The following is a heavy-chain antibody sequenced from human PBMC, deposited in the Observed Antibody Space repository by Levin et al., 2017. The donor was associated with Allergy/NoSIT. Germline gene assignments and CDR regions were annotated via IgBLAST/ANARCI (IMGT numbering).Heavy chain of an antibody. V-gene: IGHV3-30-3*01. D-gene: IGHD3-22*01. J-gene: IGHJ4*02. CDR1: GFTFSDYT. Sequence: SCAASGFTFSDYTMHWVRQAPGKGLEWVAVISSDGTNKYYADSVKGRFTISRDNSKNTLFLQMNSLRVEDTAVYYCARDLVAVGIEAYWGQGTLVTVSS. CDR3: ARDLVAVGIEAY. CDR2: ISSDGTNK.